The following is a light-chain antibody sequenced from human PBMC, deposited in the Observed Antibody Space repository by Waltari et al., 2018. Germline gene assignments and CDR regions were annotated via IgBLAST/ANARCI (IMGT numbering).Light chain of an antibody. V-gene: IGKV3-11*01. CDR3: QQRSNWPPIT. Sequence: EIVLPQSPATMPLSPGVRATLPCRASQSVSSYLAWYHQKPGQAPRLLIYDASNRATGIPARFSGSGSGTDFTLTISSLEPEDFAVYYCQQRSNWPPITFGQGTRLEIK. CDR2: DAS. CDR1: QSVSSY. J-gene: IGKJ5*01.